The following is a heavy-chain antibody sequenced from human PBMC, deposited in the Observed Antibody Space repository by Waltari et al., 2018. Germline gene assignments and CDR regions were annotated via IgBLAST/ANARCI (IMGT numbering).Heavy chain of an antibody. CDR1: GLTFGSYG. CDR2: ISSTGSYT. V-gene: IGHV3-21*01. Sequence: EVQLVESGGGLVKPGGSLSLPCSASGLTFGSYGINWVRQAPGKGLEWVSSISSTGSYTHYADSVKGRFTISRDNAKNSLYLQMNSLRAEDTAVYYCARGGWGFYLDDWGQGTLVTFSS. D-gene: IGHD7-27*01. CDR3: ARGGWGFYLDD. J-gene: IGHJ4*02.